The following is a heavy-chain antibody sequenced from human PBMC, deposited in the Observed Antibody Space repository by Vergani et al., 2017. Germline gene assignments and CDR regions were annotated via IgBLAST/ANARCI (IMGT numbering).Heavy chain of an antibody. CDR3: ANPEGVIPAAGGWFDP. V-gene: IGHV3-15*01. D-gene: IGHD2-2*01. Sequence: EVQLVESGGGLVKPGGSLRLSCAASGFTFINDWMTWVRQAPGKGLEWVGRIKSKTDGGTTYYAAPVKGKFTISRDDSKNTLYLQMNSLRAEDTAVYYCANPEGVIPAAGGWFDPWGQGTLVTVSS. CDR1: GFTFINDW. J-gene: IGHJ5*02. CDR2: IKSKTDGGTT.